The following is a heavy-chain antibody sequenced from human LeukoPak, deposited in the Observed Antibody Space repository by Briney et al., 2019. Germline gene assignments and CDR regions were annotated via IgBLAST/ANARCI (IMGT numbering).Heavy chain of an antibody. CDR2: INHSGST. V-gene: IGHV4-34*01. CDR1: GGSFSGYY. Sequence: PSETLSLTCAVYGGSFSGYYWRLIRDPPGKGLEWIGEINHSGSTNYNPPLKRRVTIPVYPSKNQFSLKRSSVTAADTAVYYCARAPRRNYSSGGSCYPFDYWGQGTLVTVSS. CDR3: ARAPRRNYSSGGSCYPFDY. D-gene: IGHD2-15*01. J-gene: IGHJ4*02.